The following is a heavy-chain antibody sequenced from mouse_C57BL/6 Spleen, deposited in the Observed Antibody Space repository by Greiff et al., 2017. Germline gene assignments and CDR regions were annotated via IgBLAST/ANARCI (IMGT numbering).Heavy chain of an antibody. CDR1: GFSLPSYG. J-gene: IGHJ4*01. D-gene: IGHD2-4*01. Sequence: QVQLQQSGPGLVQPSQSLSITCTASGFSLPSYGVHWVRQSPGKGLEWLGVICRGGSTDYNAALMSSLSIPKDNSKSQVFFKMNSLHADDTAIYYCATRLSIYYDYDYYAMDYWGQGTSVTVSS. CDR3: ATRLSIYYDYDYYAMDY. CDR2: ICRGGST. V-gene: IGHV2-5*01.